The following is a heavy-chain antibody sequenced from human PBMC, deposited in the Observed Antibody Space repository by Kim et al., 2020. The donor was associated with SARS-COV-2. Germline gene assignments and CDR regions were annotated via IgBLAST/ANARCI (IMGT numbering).Heavy chain of an antibody. V-gene: IGHV3-30*02. CDR3: ATSVPRWGPGSADY. J-gene: IGHJ4*02. D-gene: IGHD3-16*01. Sequence: YTDSVKGPFTISRDNYRNMLYVQMNSLRGEDTAVYYCATSVPRWGPGSADYWGQGTLVTVSS.